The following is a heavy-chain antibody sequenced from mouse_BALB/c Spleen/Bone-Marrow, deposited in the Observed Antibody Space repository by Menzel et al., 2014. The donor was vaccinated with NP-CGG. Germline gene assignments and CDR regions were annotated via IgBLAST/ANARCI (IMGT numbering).Heavy chain of an antibody. Sequence: VQLQQSGAELVKPGASVRLSCKASGYTFTNYYMYWVKQRPGQGLEWIGEISPSNGGTNFNEKFKSKATLTVDNSSNTTYMQLSSLTSEDSAVYYCTRSGNYLFAYWGQGTLVTVSA. CDR3: TRSGNYLFAY. CDR2: ISPSNGGT. D-gene: IGHD2-1*01. J-gene: IGHJ3*01. CDR1: GYTFTNYY. V-gene: IGHV1S81*02.